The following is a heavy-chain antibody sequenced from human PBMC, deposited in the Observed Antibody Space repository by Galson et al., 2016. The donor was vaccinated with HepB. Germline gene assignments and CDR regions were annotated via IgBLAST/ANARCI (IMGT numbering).Heavy chain of an antibody. CDR2: INPANSET. J-gene: IGHJ4*02. CDR3: ATHRVTGFDF. V-gene: IGHV5-51*01. Sequence: QSGAEVKKPGESLQFSCQGSGYIFSTYWVGWVRQMPGKGLEWMGLINPANSETRSSPSFQGQVTLSADKSINTASLQWNSLKASDTAIYYCATHRVTGFDFWGQGTLVTVSS. CDR1: GYIFSTYW. D-gene: IGHD1-14*01.